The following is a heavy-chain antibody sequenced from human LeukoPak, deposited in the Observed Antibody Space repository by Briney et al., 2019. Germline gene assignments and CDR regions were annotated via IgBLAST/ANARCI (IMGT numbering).Heavy chain of an antibody. CDR3: ARGRGSSDS. Sequence: GGSLRLSCATSGFTFSGYAMHWVRQAPGKGLEWVAVISYDGNHKSYADSVKGRFTISRDNAKNSLYLQMNRLRAEDTAVYYCARGRGSSDSWGQGTLVTVSS. J-gene: IGHJ4*02. D-gene: IGHD1-26*01. V-gene: IGHV3-30*04. CDR1: GFTFSGYA. CDR2: ISYDGNHK.